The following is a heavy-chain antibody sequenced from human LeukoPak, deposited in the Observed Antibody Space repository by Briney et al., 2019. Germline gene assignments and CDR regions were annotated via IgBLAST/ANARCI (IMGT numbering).Heavy chain of an antibody. D-gene: IGHD3-3*01. V-gene: IGHV6-1*01. J-gene: IGHJ3*02. Sequence: SQTLSLTCAISGDSVSSNSAAWNWIRQSPSRGLEWLGRTYYRSKWYNDYAVSVKSRITINPDTSKNQFSLQLNSVTAADTAVYYCARATSRTIFGVVIDAFDIWGQGTMVTVSS. CDR2: TYYRSKWYN. CDR1: GDSVSSNSAA. CDR3: ARATSRTIFGVVIDAFDI.